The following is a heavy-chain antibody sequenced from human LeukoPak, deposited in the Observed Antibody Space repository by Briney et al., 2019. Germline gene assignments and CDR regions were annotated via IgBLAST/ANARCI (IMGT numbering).Heavy chain of an antibody. J-gene: IGHJ4*02. Sequence: GASVKVSCKASGYTFTSYGISWVRQAPGPGLEWVGWISAYSGNTNYAQQLQGRVTMTTDTSTSTAYMELRSLRSDDTAVYYCASLDYYGSGSYYRSYWGQGTLVTVSS. CDR3: ASLDYYGSGSYYRSY. CDR1: GYTFTSYG. D-gene: IGHD3-10*01. CDR2: ISAYSGNT. V-gene: IGHV1-18*01.